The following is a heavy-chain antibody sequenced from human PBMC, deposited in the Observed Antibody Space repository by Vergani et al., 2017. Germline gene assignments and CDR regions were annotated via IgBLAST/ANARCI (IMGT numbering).Heavy chain of an antibody. CDR3: AKVAFYIVVVPAAFSCYMDV. CDR2: IRSKAYGGTT. J-gene: IGHJ6*03. Sequence: EVQLVESGGGLVQPGRSLRLSCTASGFTFGDYAMSWVRQAPGKGLEWVGFIRSKAYGGTTEYAASVKGRFTISRDDSKSIAYLQMNSLRAEDTAVYYCAKVAFYIVVVPAAFSCYMDVWGKGTTVTVSS. D-gene: IGHD2-2*01. CDR1: GFTFGDYA. V-gene: IGHV3-49*04.